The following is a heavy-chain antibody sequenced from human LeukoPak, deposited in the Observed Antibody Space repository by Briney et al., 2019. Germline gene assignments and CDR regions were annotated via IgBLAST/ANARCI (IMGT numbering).Heavy chain of an antibody. CDR1: GFTFSSYG. CDR2: ISGSGGST. Sequence: PGGSLRLSCAASGFTFSSYGISWVRQAPGKGLEWVSAISGSGGSTYYADSGKGRFTISRDNSKNTLYLQMNSLRAEDTAVYYCAKDKYSGYDMLDYWGQGTLVTVSS. D-gene: IGHD5-12*01. J-gene: IGHJ4*02. CDR3: AKDKYSGYDMLDY. V-gene: IGHV3-23*01.